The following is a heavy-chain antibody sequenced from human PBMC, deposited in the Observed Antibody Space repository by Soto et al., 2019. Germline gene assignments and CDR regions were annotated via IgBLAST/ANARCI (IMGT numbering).Heavy chain of an antibody. CDR2: MNPNSGNT. CDR1: GYTFTSYD. V-gene: IGHV1-8*01. J-gene: IGHJ6*02. Sequence: GASVKVSCKASGYTFTSYDSNWVRQATGQGLEWMGWMNPNSGNTAYAQKFQGRVTMTRNTSISTAYMELSSLRSEDTAVYYCAREKSYGMDVWGQGTTVTVSS. CDR3: AREKSYGMDV.